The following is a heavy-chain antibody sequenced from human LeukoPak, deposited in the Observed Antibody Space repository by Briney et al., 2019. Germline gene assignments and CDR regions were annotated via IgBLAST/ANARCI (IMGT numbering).Heavy chain of an antibody. CDR2: MNTDGSRT. V-gene: IGHV3-74*01. Sequence: GGSLRFSCAASGFTFSRYWMHWVRQAPGKGLVWVSRMNTDGSRTDYADSVKGRFTISRDNAKNNLYLQMSSLGAEDTAVYSCASDFTGRDDYWGQGTLVTVSS. CDR3: ASDFTGRDDY. J-gene: IGHJ4*02. D-gene: IGHD2-8*02. CDR1: GFTFSRYW.